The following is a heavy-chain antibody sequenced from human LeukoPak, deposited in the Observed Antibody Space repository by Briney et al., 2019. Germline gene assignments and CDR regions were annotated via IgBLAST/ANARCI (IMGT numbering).Heavy chain of an antibody. CDR1: GFTFDDYA. CDR2: ISWNSGSI. Sequence: GRSLRLSCAASGFTFDDYAMHWVRQAPGKGLEWVSGISWNSGSIGYADSVKGRFTTSRDNAKNSLHLQMNSLRAEDTALYYCAKGTSIAEEWLYYYYGMDVWGQGTTVTVSS. J-gene: IGHJ6*02. CDR3: AKGTSIAEEWLYYYYGMDV. V-gene: IGHV3-9*01. D-gene: IGHD6-6*01.